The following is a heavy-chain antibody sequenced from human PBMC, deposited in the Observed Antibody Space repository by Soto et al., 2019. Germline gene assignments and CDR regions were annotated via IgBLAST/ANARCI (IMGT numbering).Heavy chain of an antibody. Sequence: TLCVTYTVSGGSISSGGYYWSWIRQHPGKGLEWIGYIYYSGSTYYNPSLKSRVTISVDTSKNQFSLKLSSVTAADTAVYYCARSEGSRWSGYSNYYRMDARGQCPTVT. V-gene: IGHV4-31*03. D-gene: IGHD6-13*01. CDR1: GGSISSGGYY. CDR3: ARSEGSRWSGYSNYYRMDA. J-gene: IGHJ6*02. CDR2: IYYSGST.